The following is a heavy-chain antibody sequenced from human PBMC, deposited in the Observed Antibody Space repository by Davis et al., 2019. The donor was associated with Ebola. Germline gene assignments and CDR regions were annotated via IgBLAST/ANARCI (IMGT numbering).Heavy chain of an antibody. CDR2: IYYSGTT. D-gene: IGHD3-22*01. CDR1: GDSIVNSNSY. Sequence: PGGSLRLSCTVSGDSIVNSNSYWTWIRQPPGKGLEWIGSIYYSGTTYYNPSLNSRVTIAIDTSKNQFSLRLTSVSDADTVVYYCVRHRGGYKYYYGMDVWGQGTTVTVSS. J-gene: IGHJ6*02. CDR3: VRHRGGYKYYYGMDV. V-gene: IGHV4-39*01.